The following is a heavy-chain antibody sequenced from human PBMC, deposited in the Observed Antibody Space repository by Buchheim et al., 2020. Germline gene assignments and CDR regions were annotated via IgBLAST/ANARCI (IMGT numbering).Heavy chain of an antibody. V-gene: IGHV3-23*01. CDR2: ISGDGGSK. D-gene: IGHD4-17*01. Sequence: EVQLLESGGGLVQPGGSLRLSCAASGFTFSSYAMTWVRQAPGKGLEWVAAISGDGGSKYYADAVKGRFTISRDNSKNTLYLQRNSRRAEDTAVYNCATVGDHGDYFDYWGQGTL. CDR1: GFTFSSYA. CDR3: ATVGDHGDYFDY. J-gene: IGHJ4*02.